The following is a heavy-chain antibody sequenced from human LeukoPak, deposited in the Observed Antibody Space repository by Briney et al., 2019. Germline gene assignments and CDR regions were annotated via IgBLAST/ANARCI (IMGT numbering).Heavy chain of an antibody. CDR1: GFSFSSYS. CDR2: ISSGSDYI. Sequence: GGSLRLSCAASGFSFSSYSLNWVRQAPGKGLEWVSSISSGSDYIYYADSVKGRFTISRDNAKNSLYLQMNSLRAEDTAIYYCARDPWGTHAYWGQGTLVTVSS. D-gene: IGHD3-16*01. J-gene: IGHJ4*02. V-gene: IGHV3-21*01. CDR3: ARDPWGTHAY.